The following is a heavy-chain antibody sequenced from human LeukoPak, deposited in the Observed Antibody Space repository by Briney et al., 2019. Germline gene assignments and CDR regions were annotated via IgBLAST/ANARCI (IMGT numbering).Heavy chain of an antibody. CDR1: GFTLSNSD. CDR2: IRGSGYYG. Sequence: GSLSLSCTASGFTLSNSDMNSVRQAPGQRVEWVSSIRGSGYYGEYTDSVKCRVTISSDKSRNTLFLQPNSLRADDTALYYCAKCAKTPEGGSGWCNWFDAWGQGTLVTVSS. J-gene: IGHJ5*02. D-gene: IGHD3-3*01. CDR3: AKCAKTPEGGSGWCNWFDA. V-gene: IGHV3-23*01.